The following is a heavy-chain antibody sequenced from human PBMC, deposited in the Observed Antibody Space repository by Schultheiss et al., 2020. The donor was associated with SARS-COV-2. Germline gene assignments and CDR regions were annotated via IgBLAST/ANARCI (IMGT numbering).Heavy chain of an antibody. V-gene: IGHV4-61*08. CDR2: IYYSGST. D-gene: IGHD3-3*01. Sequence: SETLSLTCTVSGGSINSDDYYWSWIRQPPGKGLEWIGYIYYSGSTNYNPSLKSRVTISVDTSKNQFSLKLSSVTAADTAVYYCARASEWLLFEGSYDPWGQGTLVTVSS. J-gene: IGHJ5*02. CDR1: GGSINSDDYY. CDR3: ARASEWLLFEGSYDP.